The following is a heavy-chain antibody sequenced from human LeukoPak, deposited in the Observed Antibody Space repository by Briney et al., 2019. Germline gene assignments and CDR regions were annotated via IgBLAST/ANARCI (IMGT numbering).Heavy chain of an antibody. Sequence: GGTLRLSCAASGFTFSSYGMSWVRQAPGKGLEWVSAISGSGGSTYYADSVKGRFTISRDNSKNTLYLQMHSLRVEDTAVYYCARGWANGRLLFTDAFDIWGQGTMVTVSS. J-gene: IGHJ3*02. D-gene: IGHD2-8*01. CDR2: ISGSGGST. V-gene: IGHV3-23*01. CDR1: GFTFSSYG. CDR3: ARGWANGRLLFTDAFDI.